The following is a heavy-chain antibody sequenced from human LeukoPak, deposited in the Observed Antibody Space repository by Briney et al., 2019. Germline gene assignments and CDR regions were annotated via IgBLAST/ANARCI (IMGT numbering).Heavy chain of an antibody. D-gene: IGHD2-21*01. CDR3: ARPDLFHDAFDI. J-gene: IGHJ3*02. Sequence: ASVKVSCKASGYTFTSYAMHWVRQAPGQRLEWMGWINAGNGNTKYSQKFQGRVTITRDTSASTAYTELSSLRSEDTAVYYCARPDLFHDAFDIWGQGTMVTVSS. CDR2: INAGNGNT. V-gene: IGHV1-3*01. CDR1: GYTFTSYA.